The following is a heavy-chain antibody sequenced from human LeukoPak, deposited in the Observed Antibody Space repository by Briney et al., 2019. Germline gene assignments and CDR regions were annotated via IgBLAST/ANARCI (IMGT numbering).Heavy chain of an antibody. CDR3: AREVSHGHLIRSFDP. CDR2: ISNDGRT. CDR1: GYTFTSYG. J-gene: IGHJ5*02. D-gene: IGHD5/OR15-5a*01. Sequence: ASVKVSCKASGYTFTSYGINWVRQASGQGLEWMGMISNDGRTNYAQNFKGRVTMATDTVMTTAYMELRSLRSDDTAVYFCAREVSHGHLIRSFDPWGQGTLVTVSS. V-gene: IGHV1-18*01.